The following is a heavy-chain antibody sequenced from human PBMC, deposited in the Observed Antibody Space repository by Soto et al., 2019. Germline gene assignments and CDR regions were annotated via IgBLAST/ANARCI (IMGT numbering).Heavy chain of an antibody. D-gene: IGHD2-15*01. Sequence: QITLKESGPTLVKPTQTLRLTCTFSGFSLSTSGVGVGWIRQPPGKALEWLSLIYWDGDKRISPSLKSRLSIIKDTSKKQVVLTMTNMDPMDTATYYCAHTFPRINHTYSGGRLPPTFDPWGQGTLVTVSS. CDR1: GFSLSTSGVG. J-gene: IGHJ5*02. V-gene: IGHV2-5*02. CDR2: IYWDGDK. CDR3: AHTFPRINHTYSGGRLPPTFDP.